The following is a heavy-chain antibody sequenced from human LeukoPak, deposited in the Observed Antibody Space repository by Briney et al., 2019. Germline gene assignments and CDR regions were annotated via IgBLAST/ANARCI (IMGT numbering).Heavy chain of an antibody. CDR3: AKDQLNRFCSGGTCSTTHDY. CDR1: GFTFSSYN. D-gene: IGHD2-15*01. J-gene: IGHJ4*02. V-gene: IGHV3-21*04. Sequence: GGSLRLSCAASGFTFSSYNMNWVRQAPGKGREGVSSITSGSSYIYYADSVKGRFTISRDNSKNTLYLQMNSLRAEDTAVYYCAKDQLNRFCSGGTCSTTHDYWGQGTLVTVSS. CDR2: ITSGSSYI.